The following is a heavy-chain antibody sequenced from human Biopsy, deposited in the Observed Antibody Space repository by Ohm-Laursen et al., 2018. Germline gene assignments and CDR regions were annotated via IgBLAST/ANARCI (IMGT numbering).Heavy chain of an antibody. CDR1: GGSISSDY. D-gene: IGHD2/OR15-2a*01. J-gene: IGHJ6*02. CDR2: IYYSRST. CDR3: ARATNSTGWPYYYFYGMDV. Sequence: SETLSLTCTASGGSISSDYWSWIRQTPGKGLEWIGYIYYSRSTNYNPSLKSRVTISVDTSKNQFSLRLNSVTAADTAVYYCARATNSTGWPYYYFYGMDVWGQGTTVTVSS. V-gene: IGHV4-59*01.